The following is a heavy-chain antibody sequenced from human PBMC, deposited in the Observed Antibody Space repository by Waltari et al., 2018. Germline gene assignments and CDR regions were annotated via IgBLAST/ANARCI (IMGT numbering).Heavy chain of an antibody. V-gene: IGHV3-7*01. J-gene: IGHJ3*02. CDR2: IKKDGSEE. CDR3: ARDQWFAFDI. CDR1: GFTLSSYW. D-gene: IGHD3-22*01. Sequence: EVQLVESGGGLVQPGGSLRLSCAASGFTLSSYWMSWVRQAPGKGPEWVANIKKDGSEEDYVDSVRGRFTISRDNAKNSLYLQMNSLRPEDTAVYYCARDQWFAFDIWGQGTMVTVSS.